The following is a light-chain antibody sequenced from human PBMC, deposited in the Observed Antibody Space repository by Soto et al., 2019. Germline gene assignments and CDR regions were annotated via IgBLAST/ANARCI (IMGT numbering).Light chain of an antibody. Sequence: DIQITHSPSSLSASVGERVTITCRASQSIRYLNWYQQKPGKGPELLIYAASSLQSGVPSRFSGSGSGTDFTLTISSLQPEDSATYYCQQSYSSPDFGQGTRLEIK. J-gene: IGKJ5*01. CDR3: QQSYSSPD. CDR1: QSIRY. V-gene: IGKV1-39*01. CDR2: AAS.